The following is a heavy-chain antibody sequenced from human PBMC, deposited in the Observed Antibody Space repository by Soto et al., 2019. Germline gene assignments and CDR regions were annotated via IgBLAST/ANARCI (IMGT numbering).Heavy chain of an antibody. D-gene: IGHD3-3*01. Sequence: SETLSLTCSVSGGSISGSYWSWIRQSPGKGLEWLGYVYYTGSTNYSPSLRSRVSISVDTSKNEFSLRLSSVTAADTAVYYCARGPGRFWSGYFGVDYLSLYGMDVWGQGTTVTVSS. CDR1: GGSISGSY. CDR3: ARGPGRFWSGYFGVDYLSLYGMDV. V-gene: IGHV4-59*12. CDR2: VYYTGST. J-gene: IGHJ6*02.